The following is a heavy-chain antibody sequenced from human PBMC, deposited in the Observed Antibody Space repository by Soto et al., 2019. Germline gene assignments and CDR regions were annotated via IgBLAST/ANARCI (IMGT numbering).Heavy chain of an antibody. V-gene: IGHV1-2*02. D-gene: IGHD2-2*02. Sequence: QVQLVQSGAEVKKPGASVKVSCKASGYTFTGYYMHWVRQAPGQGLEWMGWINPNSGSTNYAQKFQGRVTMTRDTSISTAYMELSRLRSDDTAVYYCARDKGARGYCSSSSCYTALDYWGQGTLVTVSS. CDR3: ARDKGARGYCSSSSCYTALDY. J-gene: IGHJ4*02. CDR2: INPNSGST. CDR1: GYTFTGYY.